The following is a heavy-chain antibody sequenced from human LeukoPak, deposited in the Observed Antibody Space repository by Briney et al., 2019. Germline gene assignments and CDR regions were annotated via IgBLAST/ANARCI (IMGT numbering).Heavy chain of an antibody. CDR2: INAGNGNT. J-gene: IGHJ4*02. V-gene: IGHV1-3*01. CDR3: ARVGAAAGPYYFDY. Sequence: ASVKVSCTASGYTFTNYAMHWVRQAPGQRLEWMGWINAGNGNTKYSQKFQGRVTITRDTSASTAYMELSSLRSEDTAVYYCARVGAAAGPYYFDYWGQGTLVTVSS. D-gene: IGHD6-13*01. CDR1: GYTFTNYA.